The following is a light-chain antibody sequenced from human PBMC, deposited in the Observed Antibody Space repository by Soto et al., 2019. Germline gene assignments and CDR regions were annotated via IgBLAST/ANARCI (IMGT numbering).Light chain of an antibody. V-gene: IGKV3-20*01. Sequence: EVVLTQSPATLSLSPGERATLSCRASENVRTFVDWYQQKPGQAPRLLIYGASSRAAGIPNRFSGSGSGTDFTLTISRLEPEDFAVYYCQQYGSSPGTFGQGTKLEIK. CDR2: GAS. CDR3: QQYGSSPGT. CDR1: ENVRTF. J-gene: IGKJ2*01.